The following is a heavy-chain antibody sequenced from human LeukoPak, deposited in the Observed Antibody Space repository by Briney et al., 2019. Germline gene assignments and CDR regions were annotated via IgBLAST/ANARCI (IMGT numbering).Heavy chain of an antibody. Sequence: SETLSLTCTVSGGSISSYYWSWIRQPPGKGLEWIGYIYYSGSTNYNPSLKSRVTISVDTSKNQFSLKLSSVTAADTAVYYCARSLYYDFWSGYYGPDYYYYYYYMDVWGKGTTVTVSS. J-gene: IGHJ6*03. CDR2: IYYSGST. V-gene: IGHV4-59*01. CDR1: GGSISSYY. D-gene: IGHD3-3*01. CDR3: ARSLYYDFWSGYYGPDYYYYYYYMDV.